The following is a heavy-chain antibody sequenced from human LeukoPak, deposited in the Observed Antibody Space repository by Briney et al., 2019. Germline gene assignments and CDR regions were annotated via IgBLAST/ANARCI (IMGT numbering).Heavy chain of an antibody. CDR3: ARVDCSGGSCSSFDY. Sequence: SETLSLTCTVSGGSFSSYYWNWIRQPPGKGLEWMGYIYNHGSTNCNSSLKSRVTISVDTSKNQFYLKLSSVTAADTAVYYCARVDCSGGSCSSFDYWGQGTLVTVSA. V-gene: IGHV4-59*01. CDR1: GGSFSSYY. J-gene: IGHJ4*02. CDR2: IYNHGST. D-gene: IGHD2-15*01.